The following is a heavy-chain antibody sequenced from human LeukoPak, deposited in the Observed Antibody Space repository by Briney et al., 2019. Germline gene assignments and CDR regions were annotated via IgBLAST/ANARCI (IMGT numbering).Heavy chain of an antibody. CDR1: GFTFSTNA. V-gene: IGHV3-23*01. CDR2: ISGSGAST. D-gene: IGHD4-17*01. Sequence: GGSLRLSCLTSGFTFSTNAMSWVRQAPGKGLEWISGISGSGASTYYADSVTGRFTISRDNSRNTLYLQMNSLRGDDTAVYYCAKTYADATFDYWGQGNLVTVSS. J-gene: IGHJ4*02. CDR3: AKTYADATFDY.